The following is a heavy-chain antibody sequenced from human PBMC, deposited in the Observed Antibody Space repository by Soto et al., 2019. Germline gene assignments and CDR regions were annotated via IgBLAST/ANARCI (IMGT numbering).Heavy chain of an antibody. CDR2: IYYSGST. Sequence: QLQLQESGPGLVKPSETLSLTCTVSGGSISSSSYYWGWIRQPPGKGLEWIGSIYYSGSTYYNPSLKSRVTISVDTSKNQFSLKLSSVTAADTAVYYCARQGWELRPPYFDYWGQGTLVTVSS. D-gene: IGHD1-26*01. CDR3: ARQGWELRPPYFDY. J-gene: IGHJ4*02. V-gene: IGHV4-39*01. CDR1: GGSISSSSYY.